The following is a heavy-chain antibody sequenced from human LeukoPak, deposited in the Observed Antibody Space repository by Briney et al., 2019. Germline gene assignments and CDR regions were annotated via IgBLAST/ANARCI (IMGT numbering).Heavy chain of an antibody. V-gene: IGHV3-30*04. Sequence: GGSLRLSCLVSGFTFNSYPMHWVRQAPDKGLEWVAFISHDGSSKKYIDSVKGRFTISRDNSKNTLDLQMNSLRAEDTAVYYCAKPLKPQPSYSGSYYGYYYGMDVWGQGTTVTVSS. CDR1: GFTFNSYP. J-gene: IGHJ6*02. D-gene: IGHD1-26*01. CDR2: ISHDGSSK. CDR3: AKPLKPQPSYSGSYYGYYYGMDV.